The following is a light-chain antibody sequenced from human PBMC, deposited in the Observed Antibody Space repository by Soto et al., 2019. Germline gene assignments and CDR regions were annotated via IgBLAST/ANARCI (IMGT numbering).Light chain of an antibody. CDR2: SNN. V-gene: IGLV1-44*01. CDR3: AAWDDSLNGVV. Sequence: QSVVTQPPSASATPGQRVTISCSGGSSNIGSNTVNWYQQLPGTAPKLLIHSNNQRPSGVPDRFSGSKSGTSASLAISGLPSEDEADYYCAAWDDSLNGVVFGGGTQLTVL. J-gene: IGLJ2*01. CDR1: SSNIGSNT.